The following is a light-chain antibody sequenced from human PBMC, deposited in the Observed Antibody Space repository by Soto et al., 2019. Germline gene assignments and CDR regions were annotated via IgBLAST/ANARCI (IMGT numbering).Light chain of an antibody. V-gene: IGKV1-5*03. CDR1: QTITTS. CDR3: QQYDSYSVRT. CDR2: KAS. J-gene: IGKJ1*01. Sequence: DIQMTQSPSTLSASVGDGVTITCRASQTITTSLAWYQQKPGKAPKLLIYKASSLESGVPSRFSGSGSGTEFTLTSSSPQHDDFATYYCQQYDSYSVRTFGQGTKVEI.